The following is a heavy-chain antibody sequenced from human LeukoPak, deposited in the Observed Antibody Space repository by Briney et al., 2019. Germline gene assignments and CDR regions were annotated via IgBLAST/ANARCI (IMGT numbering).Heavy chain of an antibody. V-gene: IGHV3-74*01. D-gene: IGHD1-26*01. Sequence: GGSLRLSCAASGFTFTDYWMHWVRQAPGKGLVWVSRINADGSSTTYADSVRGRFTISRDNAKNTLYLQMNSLRVDDTAVYYCARSGSVGGNNWFDPWGQGTLVTVSS. CDR1: GFTFTDYW. CDR3: ARSGSVGGNNWFDP. CDR2: INADGSST. J-gene: IGHJ5*02.